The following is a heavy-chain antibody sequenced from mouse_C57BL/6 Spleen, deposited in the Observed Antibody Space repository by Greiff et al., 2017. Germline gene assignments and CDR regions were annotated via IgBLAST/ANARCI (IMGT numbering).Heavy chain of an antibody. Sequence: QVQLKQPGAELVKPGASVKLSCKASGYTFTSYWMPWVKQRPGRGLEWIGRIDPNSGGTKYNEKFKSKATLTVDKPSSTAYMQLSSLTSEDAAVYYGAREGYGSSYGGVADWGQGTLVTVSA. V-gene: IGHV1-72*01. CDR1: GYTFTSYW. D-gene: IGHD1-1*01. CDR2: IDPNSGGT. CDR3: AREGYGSSYGGVAD. J-gene: IGHJ3*01.